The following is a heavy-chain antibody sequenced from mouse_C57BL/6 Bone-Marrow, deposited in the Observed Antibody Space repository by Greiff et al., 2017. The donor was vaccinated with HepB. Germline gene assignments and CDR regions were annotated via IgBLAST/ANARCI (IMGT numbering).Heavy chain of an antibody. Sequence: QVQLKQPGAELVMPGASVKLSCKASGYTFTSYWMHWVKQRPGQGLEWIGEIDPSDSYTNYNQKFKGKSTLTVDKSSSTAYMQLSSLTSEDSAVYYCASAVVNSYFDYWGQGTTLTVSS. D-gene: IGHD1-1*01. CDR1: GYTFTSYW. CDR3: ASAVVNSYFDY. V-gene: IGHV1-69*01. CDR2: IDPSDSYT. J-gene: IGHJ2*01.